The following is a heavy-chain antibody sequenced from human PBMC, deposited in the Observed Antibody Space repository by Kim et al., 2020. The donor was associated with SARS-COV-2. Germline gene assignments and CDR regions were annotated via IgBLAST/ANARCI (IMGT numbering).Heavy chain of an antibody. Sequence: SVKVSCKASGFTFTSSAMQWVRQARGQRLEWIGWIVVGSGNTNYAQKFQERVTITRDMSTSTAYMELSSLRSEDTAVYYCAAARVYDRRGWFDPWGQGTLVTVSS. CDR3: AAARVYDRRGWFDP. CDR2: IVVGSGNT. V-gene: IGHV1-58*02. CDR1: GFTFTSSA. J-gene: IGHJ5*02. D-gene: IGHD3-22*01.